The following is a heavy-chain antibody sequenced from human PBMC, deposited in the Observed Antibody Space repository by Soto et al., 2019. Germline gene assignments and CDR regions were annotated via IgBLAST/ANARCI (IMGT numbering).Heavy chain of an antibody. CDR3: ARSDTAMVRGGWFDP. D-gene: IGHD5-18*01. CDR2: INHSGST. J-gene: IGHJ5*02. Sequence: QVQLQQWGAGLLKPSETLSLTCAVYGGSFSGYYWSWIHQPPGKGLEWIGEINHSGSTNYNPSLKSRVTISVDTSKNQFSLKLSSVTAADTAVYYCARSDTAMVRGGWFDPWGQGTLVTVSA. V-gene: IGHV4-34*01. CDR1: GGSFSGYY.